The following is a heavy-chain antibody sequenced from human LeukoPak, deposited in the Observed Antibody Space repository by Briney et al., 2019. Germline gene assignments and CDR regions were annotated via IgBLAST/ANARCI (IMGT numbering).Heavy chain of an antibody. V-gene: IGHV5-51*01. D-gene: IGHD6-13*01. CDR2: IYPGDSDT. CDR3: ARYGGGIAAAGGPDY. CDR1: GYSFTSYW. J-gene: IGHJ4*02. Sequence: GESLKISCKGSGYSFTSYWIGWVRQMPGKGLEWMGIIYPGDSDTRYSPSFQGQVTISVDKSISTAYLQWSSLKASDTAMYYCARYGGGIAAAGGPDYWGQGTLVTVSS.